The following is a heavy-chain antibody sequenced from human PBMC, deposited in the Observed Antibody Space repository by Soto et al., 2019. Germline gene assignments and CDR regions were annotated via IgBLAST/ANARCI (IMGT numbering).Heavy chain of an antibody. D-gene: IGHD5-12*01. CDR3: AKEFLSGYDSPLYY. CDR2: ISYDGSNK. V-gene: IGHV3-30*18. CDR1: GFTFSSYG. J-gene: IGHJ4*02. Sequence: QVQLVESGGGVVQPGRSLRLSCAASGFTFSSYGMHWVRPAPGKGLEWVAVISYDGSNKYYADSVKGRFTISRDNSKNTLYLQMNSLRAEDTAVYYCAKEFLSGYDSPLYYWGQGTLVTVSS.